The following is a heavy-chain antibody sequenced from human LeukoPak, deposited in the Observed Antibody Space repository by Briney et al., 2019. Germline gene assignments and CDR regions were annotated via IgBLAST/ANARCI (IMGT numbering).Heavy chain of an antibody. CDR3: ATGVWDV. CDR1: GFTFSSYA. V-gene: IGHV3-23*01. J-gene: IGHJ6*02. CDR2: ISGNGGNT. D-gene: IGHD5/OR15-5a*01. Sequence: GGSLRLSCAASGFTFSSYAMSWVRQAPGKGLEWVSAISGNGGNTYYADSVKGRFTISRDNSKNSLYLQMNSLRADDTAVYYCATGVWDVWGQGTTVTVSS.